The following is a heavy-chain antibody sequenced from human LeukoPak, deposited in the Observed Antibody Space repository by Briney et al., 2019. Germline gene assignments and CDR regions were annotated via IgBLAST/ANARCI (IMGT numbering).Heavy chain of an antibody. CDR3: AREGIAVAFDY. CDR1: GFTFSSCS. Sequence: GGSLRLSCAASGFTFSSCSMNWVRQAPGKGLEWVSSISSSSSYIYYADSVKGRFTISRDNAKNSLYLQMNSLRAEDTAVYYCAREGIAVAFDYWGQGTLVTVSS. J-gene: IGHJ4*02. V-gene: IGHV3-21*01. D-gene: IGHD6-19*01. CDR2: ISSSSSYI.